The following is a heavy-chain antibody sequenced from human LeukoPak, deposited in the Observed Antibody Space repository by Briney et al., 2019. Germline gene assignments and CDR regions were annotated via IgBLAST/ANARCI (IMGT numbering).Heavy chain of an antibody. CDR1: GFTFSSYS. CDR2: ISSISSYI. CDR3: ARNPKPGGSCYSGACDFDY. D-gene: IGHD2-15*01. Sequence: GGSLRLSCAASGFTFSSYSMNWVRQAPGKGLEWVSSISSISSYIYYADSVKGRFTISRDNAKNSLYLQMNSLRAEDTAVYYCARNPKPGGSCYSGACDFDYWGQGTLVTVSS. V-gene: IGHV3-21*01. J-gene: IGHJ4*02.